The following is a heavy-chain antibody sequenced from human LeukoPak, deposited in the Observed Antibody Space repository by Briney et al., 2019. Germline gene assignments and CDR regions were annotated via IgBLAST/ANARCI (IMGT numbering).Heavy chain of an antibody. V-gene: IGHV4-39*07. CDR3: ARGAPPQN. CDR1: GGSISSSSYY. J-gene: IGHJ4*02. Sequence: SETLSLTCTVSGGSISSSSYYWGWIRQPPGKGLEWIGSIYYSGSTYYNPSLKSRVTISVDKSKNQFSLNLTSVTAADTAVYYCARGAPPQNWGQGALVTVSS. CDR2: IYYSGST.